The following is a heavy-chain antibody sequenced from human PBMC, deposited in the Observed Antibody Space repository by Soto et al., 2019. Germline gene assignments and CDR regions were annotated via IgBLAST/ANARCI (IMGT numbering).Heavy chain of an antibody. CDR1: GFTFSSYA. CDR3: TTFYYDILTGYHLDY. J-gene: IGHJ4*02. V-gene: IGHV3-23*01. Sequence: PGGSLRLSCAASGFTFSSYAMSWVRQAPGKGLEWVSAISGSGGSTYYADSVKGRFTISRDNSKNTLYLQMNSLRAEDTAVYYCTTFYYDILTGYHLDYWGQGTLVTVSS. D-gene: IGHD3-9*01. CDR2: ISGSGGST.